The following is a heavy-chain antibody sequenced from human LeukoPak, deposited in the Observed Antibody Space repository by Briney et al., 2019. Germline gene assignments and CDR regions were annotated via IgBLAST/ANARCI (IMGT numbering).Heavy chain of an antibody. V-gene: IGHV4-59*01. J-gene: IGHJ4*02. CDR1: GGSISSYY. Sequence: SETLSLTCTVSGGSISSYYWSWIRQPPGKGLEWIGYIYYSGSTNYSPSLKSRVTISVDTSKNQFSLKLSSVTAADTAVYYCAREVPLVRGFDYWGQGTLVTVSS. CDR3: AREVPLVRGFDY. CDR2: IYYSGST. D-gene: IGHD3-10*01.